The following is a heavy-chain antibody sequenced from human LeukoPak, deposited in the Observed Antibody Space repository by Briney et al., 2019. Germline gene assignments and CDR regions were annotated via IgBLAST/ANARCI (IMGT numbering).Heavy chain of an antibody. CDR1: GFIFRSYW. CDR3: SRALEV. CDR2: INQDGSEK. Sequence: PGGSLRLSCEASGFIFRSYWMDWVRQAPGRGLEWVANINQDGSEKYFVDSVKGRFTISRDNAKSSLYLQMNSLRAEDTAVYFCSRALEVWGKGTTVTVST. V-gene: IGHV3-7*01. J-gene: IGHJ6*04.